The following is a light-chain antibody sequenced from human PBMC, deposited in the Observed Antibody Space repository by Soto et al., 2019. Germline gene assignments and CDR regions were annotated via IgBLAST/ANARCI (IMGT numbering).Light chain of an antibody. CDR3: LRYYGGVVV. CDR2: NAS. CDR1: TGAVTSGYY. Sequence: QAVVTQEPSLTVSPGGTVTLTCASSTGAVTSGYYPNWFQQKPGQAPTALIYNASNKHSWTAARFSGSLLGGKAALTLSGVQPEDEADYYGLRYYGGVVVFGGGTKLTVL. V-gene: IGLV7-43*01. J-gene: IGLJ2*01.